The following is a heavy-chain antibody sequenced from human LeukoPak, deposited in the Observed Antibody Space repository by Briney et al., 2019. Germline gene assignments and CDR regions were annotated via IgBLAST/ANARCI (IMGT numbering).Heavy chain of an antibody. D-gene: IGHD3-9*01. Sequence: ASVKVSCKASGGTFSSYAISWVRQAPGQGLEWMGGIIPILGTANYAQKFQGRVTITADESTSTAYMELSSLRSEDTAVYYCARGSYYDILTGYFHWGQGTLVTVSS. CDR1: GGTFSSYA. CDR3: ARGSYYDILTGYFH. CDR2: IIPILGTA. V-gene: IGHV1-69*13. J-gene: IGHJ4*02.